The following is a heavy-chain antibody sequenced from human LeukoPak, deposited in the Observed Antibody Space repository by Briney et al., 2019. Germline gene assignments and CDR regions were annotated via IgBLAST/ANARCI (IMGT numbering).Heavy chain of an antibody. J-gene: IGHJ4*02. CDR2: IYHSGKT. V-gene: IGHV4-4*02. CDR1: GSINSGTW. Sequence: SEPLTLTCNVSGSINSGTWWSWVRQSPGKGLEWIGEIYHSGKTNYNPCLEDRITISIDKSKKQFSLELRSVTAADTALYYCARLCNTGGCCSGGWWGEGTLVTVSS. D-gene: IGHD2-15*01. CDR3: ARLCNTGGCCSGGW.